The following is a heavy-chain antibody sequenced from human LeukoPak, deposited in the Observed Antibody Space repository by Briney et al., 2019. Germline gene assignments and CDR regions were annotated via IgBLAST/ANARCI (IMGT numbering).Heavy chain of an antibody. Sequence: SETLSLTCTVSGGSISSSSYYWGWIRQPPGKGLEWIGGIYYSGSTYYNPSLKSRVTISVDTSKNQFSLKLSSVTAADTAVYYCARDSGGGDEHLYFDYWGQGTLVTVSS. CDR3: ARDSGGGDEHLYFDY. CDR2: IYYSGST. J-gene: IGHJ4*02. V-gene: IGHV4-39*07. D-gene: IGHD2-21*02. CDR1: GGSISSSSYY.